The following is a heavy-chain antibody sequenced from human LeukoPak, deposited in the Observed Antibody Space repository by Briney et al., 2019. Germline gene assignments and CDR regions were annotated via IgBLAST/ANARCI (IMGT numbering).Heavy chain of an antibody. CDR2: IYTSGST. CDR1: GGSISSGSYY. CDR3: ARIGYGSGSYYNLNYYYYMDV. V-gene: IGHV4-61*02. J-gene: IGHJ6*03. D-gene: IGHD3-10*01. Sequence: PSETLSLTCTVSGGSISSGSYYWSWIRQPAGKGLEWIGRIYTSGSTNYNPSLKSRVTISVDTSKNQFSLKLSSVTAADTAVYYCARIGYGSGSYYNLNYYYYMDVWGKGTTVTISS.